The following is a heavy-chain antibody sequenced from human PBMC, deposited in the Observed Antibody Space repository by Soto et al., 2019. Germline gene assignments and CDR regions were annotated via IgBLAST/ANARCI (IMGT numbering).Heavy chain of an antibody. CDR2: IDPSDSYT. CDR1: GYSFTSYW. CDR3: ARHQHVPSLYYFDY. V-gene: IGHV5-10-1*01. Sequence: PGESLKISCKGSGYSFTSYWIGWVRQMPGKGLEWMGRIDPSDSYTNYSPSFQGHVTISADKSISTAYLQWSSLKASDTPMYYCARHQHVPSLYYFDYWGQGTLVTVSS. J-gene: IGHJ4*02.